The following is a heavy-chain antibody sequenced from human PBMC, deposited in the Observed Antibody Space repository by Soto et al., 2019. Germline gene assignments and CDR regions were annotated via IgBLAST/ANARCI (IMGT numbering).Heavy chain of an antibody. CDR2: INHSGST. J-gene: IGHJ4*02. CDR1: GGSFSGYY. Sequence: SETLSLTCAVYGGSFSGYYWSWIRQPPGKGLEWIGEINHSGSTNYNPSLKSRVTISVDTSKNQFSLKLSSVTAADTAVYYCARSDYYFLSGYYTGRYSDYWGQATLLTVFS. CDR3: ARSDYYFLSGYYTGRYSDY. D-gene: IGHD3-3*01. V-gene: IGHV4-34*01.